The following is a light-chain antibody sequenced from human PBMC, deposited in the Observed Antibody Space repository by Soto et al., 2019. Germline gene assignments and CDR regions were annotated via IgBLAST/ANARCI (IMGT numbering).Light chain of an antibody. Sequence: IVMTQSPLSLSVTPGEPASISCRSSQSLLYSNGYNYLDWYLQKPGQSPQLLIYLGSNRASGVPDRFSGSGSGTDFTLKISRVEAEDVGIYYCMQALEIPETFGQGTKVDIK. J-gene: IGKJ1*01. CDR2: LGS. CDR1: QSLLYSNGYNY. V-gene: IGKV2-28*01. CDR3: MQALEIPET.